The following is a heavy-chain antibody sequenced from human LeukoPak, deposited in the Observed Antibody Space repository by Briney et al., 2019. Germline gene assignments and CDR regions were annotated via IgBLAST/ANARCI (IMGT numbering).Heavy chain of an antibody. J-gene: IGHJ5*02. V-gene: IGHV3-7*01. CDR2: IKQDGSEK. CDR3: ARAGCSSTSCYFGWFDP. CDR1: GFTFSSYW. Sequence: GGSLRLSCAVSGFTFSSYWMNWVRQAPGKGREWVANIKQDGSEKNYVDSVKGRFTISRDNAKNSLYLQMNSLRAEDTAVYYCARAGCSSTSCYFGWFDPWGQGSLVTVSS. D-gene: IGHD2-2*01.